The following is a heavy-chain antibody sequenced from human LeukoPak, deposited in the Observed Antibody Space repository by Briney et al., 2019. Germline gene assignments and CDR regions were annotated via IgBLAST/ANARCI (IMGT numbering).Heavy chain of an antibody. J-gene: IGHJ3*02. Sequence: GGSLRLSCAASGFTVSSNYMSWVRQAPGKGLEWVSVIYSGGSTYYADSVKGRFTISRDNSKNTLYLQMNSLRAEDTAVYYCARDTYCGGDCWYDAFDIWGQGTMVTVSS. CDR3: ARDTYCGGDCWYDAFDI. CDR1: GFTVSSNY. CDR2: IYSGGST. V-gene: IGHV3-53*01. D-gene: IGHD2-21*02.